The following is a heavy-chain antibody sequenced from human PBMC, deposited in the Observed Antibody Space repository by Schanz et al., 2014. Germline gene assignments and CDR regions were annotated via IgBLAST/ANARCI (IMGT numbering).Heavy chain of an antibody. D-gene: IGHD1-26*01. CDR3: VKDLQRELLRDDHYYGMDV. V-gene: IGHV3-7*01. CDR2: IKQDGSER. CDR1: GFTFSYYN. J-gene: IGHJ6*02. Sequence: EVQLVESGGGLVKPGGSLRLSCAASGFTFSYYNMNWVRQAPGKGLEWVANIKQDGSERYYVDSVKGRFTTSRDNSKNTMYLQMNSLRAEDTAVYYCVKDLQRELLRDDHYYGMDVWGQGTTVTVSS.